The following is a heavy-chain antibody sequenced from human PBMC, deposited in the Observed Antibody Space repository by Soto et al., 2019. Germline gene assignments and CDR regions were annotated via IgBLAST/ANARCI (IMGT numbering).Heavy chain of an antibody. CDR1: GYTFTSYD. Sequence: ASVKVSCKASGYTFTSYDINWVRQATEQGLEWMGWMNPNSGNTGYAQKFQGRVTMTRNTSISTAYMELSSLRSEDTAVYYCARALGYCSGGSCSYYFDYWGQGTLVTVSS. D-gene: IGHD2-15*01. J-gene: IGHJ4*02. CDR2: MNPNSGNT. V-gene: IGHV1-8*01. CDR3: ARALGYCSGGSCSYYFDY.